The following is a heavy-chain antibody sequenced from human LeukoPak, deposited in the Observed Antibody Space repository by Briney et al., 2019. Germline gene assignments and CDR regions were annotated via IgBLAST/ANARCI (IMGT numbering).Heavy chain of an antibody. CDR1: GFTFSSYA. D-gene: IGHD2-15*01. V-gene: IGHV3-23*01. CDR3: ARHRDCSGGSCYGDFDY. J-gene: IGHJ4*02. CDR2: ISGSGGST. Sequence: GGSLRLSCAASGFTFSSYAMSWVRQAPGKGLEWVSAISGSGGSTYYADSVKGRFTISRDNSKNTLYLQMNSLRAEDTAVYYCARHRDCSGGSCYGDFDYWGQGTLVTVSS.